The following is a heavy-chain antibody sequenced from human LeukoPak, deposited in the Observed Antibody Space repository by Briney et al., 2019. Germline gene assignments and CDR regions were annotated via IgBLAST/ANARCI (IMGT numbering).Heavy chain of an antibody. Sequence: LRLSCAASGFTFSDYYMTWIRQPPGKGLEWIGSIYYSGSTYYNPSLKSRVTISADTSKNQFSLKLSSVTAADTAVYYCARVPWGNSYYYYYMDVWGKGTTVTVSS. CDR2: IYYSGST. CDR1: GFTFSDYY. D-gene: IGHD7-27*01. J-gene: IGHJ6*03. CDR3: ARVPWGNSYYYYYMDV. V-gene: IGHV4-38-2*01.